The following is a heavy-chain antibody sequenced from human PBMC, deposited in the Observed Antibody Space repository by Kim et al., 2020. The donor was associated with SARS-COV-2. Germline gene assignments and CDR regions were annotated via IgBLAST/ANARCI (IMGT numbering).Heavy chain of an antibody. D-gene: IGHD3-10*02. CDR3: ARLLGSGSFFYDT. Sequence: GESLKISCKASGYSFATFWIAWVRQMPGKGLEWMGIIYPSDSECRYSPTFQGQVTFSADKSISTAYLQWNSLKSSDTAIYYCARLLGSGSFFYDTSGQGT. CDR1: GYSFATFW. J-gene: IGHJ5*02. CDR2: IYPSDSEC. V-gene: IGHV5-51*01.